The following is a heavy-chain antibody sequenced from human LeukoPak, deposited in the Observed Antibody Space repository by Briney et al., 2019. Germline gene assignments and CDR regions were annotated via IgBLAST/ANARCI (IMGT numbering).Heavy chain of an antibody. J-gene: IGHJ6*04. D-gene: IGHD3-9*01. CDR1: GGSISSSNW. CDR2: IYHSGST. CDR3: AARYFVWLLSPYYYGMDV. V-gene: IGHV4-4*02. Sequence: SETLSLTCAVSGGSISSSNWWSWVRQPPGKGLEWIGEIYHSGSTNYNPSLKSRVTISVDKSKNQFSLKLSSVTAADTAVYYCAARYFVWLLSPYYYGMDVWGKGTTVTVSS.